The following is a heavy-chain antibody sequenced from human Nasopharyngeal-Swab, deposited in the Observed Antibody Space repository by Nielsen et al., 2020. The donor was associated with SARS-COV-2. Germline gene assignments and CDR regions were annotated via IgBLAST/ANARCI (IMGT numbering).Heavy chain of an antibody. CDR2: TYYRSKWYN. J-gene: IGHJ6*03. CDR3: ARARGAYGDYYYYYYTDV. Sequence: SRQSPSRGREGLGRTYYRSKWYNDYAVSVKSRITINPDTSKNQFSLHLNSVTPEDTAVYYCARARGAYGDYYYYYYTDVWGRGTTVTVSS. D-gene: IGHD4-17*01. V-gene: IGHV6-1*01.